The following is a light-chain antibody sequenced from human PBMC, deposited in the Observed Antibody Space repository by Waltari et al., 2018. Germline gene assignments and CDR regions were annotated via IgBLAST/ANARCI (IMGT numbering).Light chain of an antibody. CDR3: QHFNSYPFI. V-gene: IGKV1-5*03. CDR2: MAS. J-gene: IGKJ2*01. CDR1: QSIGNY. Sequence: DIQLNLSPSTLSAYVGDRVSITCRASQSIGNYLAWYQQKPGKAPKLLIFMASTLQREVPSRFSGSGSGTEFALTISGLQADDFATYFCQHFNSYPFIFGRGTKLEIK.